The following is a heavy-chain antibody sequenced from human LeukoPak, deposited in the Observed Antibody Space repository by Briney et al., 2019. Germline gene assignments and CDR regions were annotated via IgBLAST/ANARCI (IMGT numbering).Heavy chain of an antibody. V-gene: IGHV4-34*01. CDR1: GGSFSGYY. CDR3: ASLWFGDGPRDDMDV. CDR2: INHSGST. J-gene: IGHJ6*04. Sequence: SETLSLTCAVYGGSFSGYYWSWIRQPPEKGLEWIGEINHSGSTNYNPSLKSRVTISVDTSKNQFSLKLSSVTAADTAVYFCASLWFGDGPRDDMDVWGKGTTVTVSS. D-gene: IGHD3-10*01.